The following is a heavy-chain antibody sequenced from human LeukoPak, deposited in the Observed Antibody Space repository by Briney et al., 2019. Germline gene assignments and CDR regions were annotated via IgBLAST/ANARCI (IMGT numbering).Heavy chain of an antibody. CDR1: GFTFSNAW. Sequence: PGGSLRLSCAASGFTFSNAWMSWVRQAPGKGLEWVGRIKSKTDGGTTDYAAPVKGRFTISRDDSKNTLYLHMNSLKKEDTAVYYCTTDKVGAATFDYWGQGTLVTVSS. CDR3: TTDKVGAATFDY. CDR2: IKSKTDGGTT. V-gene: IGHV3-15*01. J-gene: IGHJ4*02. D-gene: IGHD1-26*01.